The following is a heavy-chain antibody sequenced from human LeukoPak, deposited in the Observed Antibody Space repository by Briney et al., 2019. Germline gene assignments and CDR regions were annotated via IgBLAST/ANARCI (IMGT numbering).Heavy chain of an antibody. Sequence: ASVKVSCKASGGTFSSYAISWVRQAPGQGLEWMGGIIPTFGTANYAQKFQGRVTITADESTSTAYMELSSLRSEDTAVYYCARSYYGSGNVLGFDPWGQGTLVTVSS. D-gene: IGHD3-10*01. CDR1: GGTFSSYA. V-gene: IGHV1-69*13. J-gene: IGHJ5*02. CDR2: IIPTFGTA. CDR3: ARSYYGSGNVLGFDP.